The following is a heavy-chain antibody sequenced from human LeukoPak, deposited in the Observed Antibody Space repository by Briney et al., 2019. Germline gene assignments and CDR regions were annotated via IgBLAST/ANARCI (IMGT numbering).Heavy chain of an antibody. CDR1: GFTFSSYA. CDR2: IRGSGGST. J-gene: IGHJ4*02. D-gene: IGHD5-24*01. CDR3: AKETERWLQFDQFITIDY. V-gene: IGHV3-23*01. Sequence: PGGSLRLSCAASGFTFSSYAMRWGRQAPGKGVEWVAAIRGSGGSTYFADSVKGRFTISRDNSKNTLYLQMNSLRAEDTAVYYCAKETERWLQFDQFITIDYWGQGTLVTVSS.